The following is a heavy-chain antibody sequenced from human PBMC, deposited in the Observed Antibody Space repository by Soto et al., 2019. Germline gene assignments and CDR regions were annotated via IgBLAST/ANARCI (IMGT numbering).Heavy chain of an antibody. CDR3: AAVPVLRFLQWLPAYFHS. J-gene: IGHJ4*02. Sequence: SVKVSCKTSGFMFTSSAVQWVRQARGQRLEWIGWLVVGSGNTHYAQHFQERVTLTRDMSTGTAYMELSSLRSEDTAVYYCAAVPVLRFLQWLPAYFHSWSQGTPAPVSS. CDR2: LVVGSGNT. D-gene: IGHD3-3*01. V-gene: IGHV1-58*01. CDR1: GFMFTSSA.